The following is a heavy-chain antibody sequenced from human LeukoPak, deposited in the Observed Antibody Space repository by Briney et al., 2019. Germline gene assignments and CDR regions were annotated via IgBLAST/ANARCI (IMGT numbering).Heavy chain of an antibody. V-gene: IGHV4-59*06. Sequence: SETLSLTCTVSDDSVRPYYWSWIRQHPGKGLEWIGYIYYSGSTYYNPSLKSRVTISVDTSKNQFSLKLSSVTAADTAVYYCARDSTYYYDSSGYPHWYFDLWGRGTLVTVSS. D-gene: IGHD3-22*01. CDR2: IYYSGST. J-gene: IGHJ2*01. CDR1: DDSVRPYY. CDR3: ARDSTYYYDSSGYPHWYFDL.